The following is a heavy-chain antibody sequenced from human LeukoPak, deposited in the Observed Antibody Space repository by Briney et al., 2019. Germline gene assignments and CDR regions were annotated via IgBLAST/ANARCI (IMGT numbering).Heavy chain of an antibody. Sequence: QTGGSLRLSCAASGFTFSSYSMNWVRQAPGKGLEWVSYISSSSSTIYYADSVKGRFTISRDNAKNSLYLQMNSLRAEDTAVYYCARVGYSSGWHLIDYWGQGTLVTVSS. D-gene: IGHD6-19*01. V-gene: IGHV3-48*04. CDR3: ARVGYSSGWHLIDY. CDR2: ISSSSSTI. CDR1: GFTFSSYS. J-gene: IGHJ4*02.